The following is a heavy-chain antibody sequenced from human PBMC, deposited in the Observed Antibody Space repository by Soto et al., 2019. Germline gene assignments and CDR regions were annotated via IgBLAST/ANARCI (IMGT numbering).Heavy chain of an antibody. CDR1: GGSISSSTYY. J-gene: IGHJ5*02. CDR3: ARHGEYYGSGSYIWFDP. CDR2: SYYSGST. D-gene: IGHD3-10*01. V-gene: IGHV4-39*01. Sequence: SETLSLTCTVSGGSISSSTYYWGWIRQPPGKGLEWIASSYYSGSTNYNPSLKSRVTISVDTSKNQFSLKLSSVTATDTAVYFCARHGEYYGSGSYIWFDPWGQGSLVTVSS.